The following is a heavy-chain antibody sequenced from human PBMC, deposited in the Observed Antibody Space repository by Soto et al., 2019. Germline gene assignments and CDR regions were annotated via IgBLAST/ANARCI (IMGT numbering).Heavy chain of an antibody. CDR3: ARVAY. V-gene: IGHV3-21*01. CDR2: ISSGSSDT. J-gene: IGHJ4*02. Sequence: GGSLRLSCAASVFTFSRVSMNWVRQFPGKGLEWVSSISSGSSDTWYADSVKGRFIISRDNAQNSLFLQMNTLRPEDTAMYYCARVAYCGPGTQVTVSS. CDR1: VFTFSRVS.